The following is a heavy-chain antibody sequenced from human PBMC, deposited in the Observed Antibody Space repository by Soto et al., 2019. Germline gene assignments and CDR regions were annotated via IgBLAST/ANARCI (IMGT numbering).Heavy chain of an antibody. CDR3: ARGRDTAMAIGVYYYGMDV. CDR1: GGTFSSYA. J-gene: IGHJ6*02. Sequence: QVQLVQSGAEVKKPGSSVKVSCKASGGTFSSYAISWVRQAPGQGLEWMGGIIPIFGTANYAQKFQGRVTITANESTSTAYMELSSLRSEDTAVYYCARGRDTAMAIGVYYYGMDVWGQGTTVTVSS. V-gene: IGHV1-69*01. D-gene: IGHD5-18*01. CDR2: IIPIFGTA.